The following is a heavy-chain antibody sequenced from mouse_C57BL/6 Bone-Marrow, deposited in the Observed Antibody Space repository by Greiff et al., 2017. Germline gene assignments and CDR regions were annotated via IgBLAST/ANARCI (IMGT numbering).Heavy chain of an antibody. D-gene: IGHD2-3*01. J-gene: IGHJ4*01. CDR1: GYTFTSYW. CDR2: IDPSDSYT. V-gene: IGHV1-59*01. Sequence: QVQLQQPGAELVRPGTSVKLSCKASGYTFTSYWMHWVKQRPGQGLEWIGVIDPSDSYTNYNQKFKGKATFTVDTSSSTAYMQLSSLTSEESAVYYCARWWLLPSKAMDYWGQGTSVTVSS. CDR3: ARWWLLPSKAMDY.